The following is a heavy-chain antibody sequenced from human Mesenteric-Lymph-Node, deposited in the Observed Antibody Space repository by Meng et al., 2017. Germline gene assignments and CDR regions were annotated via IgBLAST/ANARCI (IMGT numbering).Heavy chain of an antibody. CDR3: ARGRSDWFDP. CDR2: INHSGST. Sequence: QAPLEQWGAGLLKPSEPLSLPCAVYGGSFSGYYWSWIRQPPGKGLEWIGEINHSGSTNYNPSLKSRVTISVDTSKNQFSLKLSSVTAADTAVYYCARGRSDWFDPWGQGTLVTVSS. CDR1: GGSFSGYY. V-gene: IGHV4-34*01. J-gene: IGHJ5*02.